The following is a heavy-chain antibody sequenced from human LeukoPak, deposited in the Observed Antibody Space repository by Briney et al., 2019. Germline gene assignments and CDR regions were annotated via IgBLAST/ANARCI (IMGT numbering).Heavy chain of an antibody. J-gene: IGHJ4*02. V-gene: IGHV4-4*07. CDR1: GGSISNLY. CDR2: IYVSGRI. Sequence: SETLSLTCSVSGGSISNLYLSWIRQPAGKGLEWIGRIYVSGRIDYNPSLRSRVTMSVDTSKNQLSLRVRSVTAADTGVYYCARDEMEHSGSYYDYWGQGTLVTVSS. D-gene: IGHD1-26*01. CDR3: ARDEMEHSGSYYDY.